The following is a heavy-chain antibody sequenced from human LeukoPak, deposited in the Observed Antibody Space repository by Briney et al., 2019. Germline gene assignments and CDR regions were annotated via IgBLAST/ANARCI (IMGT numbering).Heavy chain of an antibody. D-gene: IGHD2-2*01. CDR1: GFTFNSYG. V-gene: IGHV3-33*06. CDR2: VWYDGSNR. J-gene: IGHJ4*02. CDR3: AKGSTSLAIDY. Sequence: GGSLRLSCAASGFTFNSYGMHWVRQAPGKGLEWVAVVWYDGSNRYYADSVKGRFTISRDNSKNTLYLQMNSLRAEDTAVYYCAKGSTSLAIDYWGQGTLVTVSS.